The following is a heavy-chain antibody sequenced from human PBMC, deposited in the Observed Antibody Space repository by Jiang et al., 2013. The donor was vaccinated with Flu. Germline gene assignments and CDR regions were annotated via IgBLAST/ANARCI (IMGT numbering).Heavy chain of an antibody. D-gene: IGHD3-9*01. V-gene: IGHV4-59*01. CDR1: GGSISSYY. J-gene: IGHJ4*02. CDR2: IYYSGST. Sequence: CTVSGGSISSYYWSWIRQPPGKGLEWIGYIYYSGSTNYNPSLKSRVTISVDTSKNQFSLKLSSVTAADTAVYYCARVPLTGYQYYFDYWGQGTLVTVSS. CDR3: ARVPLTGYQYYFDY.